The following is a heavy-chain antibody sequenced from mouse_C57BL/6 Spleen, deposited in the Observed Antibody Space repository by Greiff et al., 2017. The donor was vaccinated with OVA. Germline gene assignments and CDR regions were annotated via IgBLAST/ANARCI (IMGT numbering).Heavy chain of an antibody. CDR2: INPSNGGT. J-gene: IGHJ4*01. CDR1: GYTFTSYW. D-gene: IGHD1-3*01. Sequence: VQLQQPGTELVKPGASVKLSCKASGYTFTSYWMHWVKQRPGQGLEWIGNINPSNGGTNYNEKFKSKATLTVDKSSSTAYMQLSSLTSEDSAVYYCAREGVYSYYAMDYWGQGTSVTVSS. CDR3: AREGVYSYYAMDY. V-gene: IGHV1-53*01.